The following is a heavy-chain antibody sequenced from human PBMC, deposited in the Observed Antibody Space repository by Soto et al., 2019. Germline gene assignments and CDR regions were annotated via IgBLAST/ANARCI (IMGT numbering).Heavy chain of an antibody. CDR3: PKALEAGVLYYGMNV. CDR2: ISHCANNK. Sequence: GGSLRLSWAAGGFACSSYGMHWGRQAPGKGLQSVAVISHCANNKSSASSVKGRFTFSRPNPNNPLFLQMSSLGVEAPAVFSSPKALEAGVLYYGMNVWRQGTTVTVSS. J-gene: IGHJ6*02. V-gene: IGHV3-30*18. CDR1: GFACSSYG. D-gene: IGHD3-10*01.